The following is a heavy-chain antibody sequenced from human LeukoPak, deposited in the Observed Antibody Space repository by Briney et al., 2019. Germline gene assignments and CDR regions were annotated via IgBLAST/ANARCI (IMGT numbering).Heavy chain of an antibody. CDR1: GFTVSSNY. D-gene: IGHD4-17*01. J-gene: IGHJ4*02. CDR2: IYSGGST. Sequence: GGSLRLSCAASGFTVSSNYMSWVRQAPGKGLEWVSVIYSGGSTYYAASVKGRFTISRDNSKNTLYLQMNSLRAEDTAVYYCATPSHSTERFRFDYWGQGTLVTVSS. CDR3: ATPSHSTERFRFDY. V-gene: IGHV3-66*01.